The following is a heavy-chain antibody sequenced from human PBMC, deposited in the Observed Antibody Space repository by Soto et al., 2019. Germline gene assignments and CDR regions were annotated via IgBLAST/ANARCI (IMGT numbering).Heavy chain of an antibody. CDR1: GGSFSGYY. J-gene: IGHJ5*02. CDR2: INHSGST. D-gene: IGHD3-10*01. CDR3: ARVAGSGSYPLDP. V-gene: IGHV4-34*01. Sequence: QVQLQQWGAGLLKPSETLSLTCAVYGGSFSGYYWSWIRQPPGKGLEWIGEINHSGSTNCNPSLKSRVTISVDTSKNQFSLKLSSVTAADTAVYYCARVAGSGSYPLDPWGQGTLVTVSS.